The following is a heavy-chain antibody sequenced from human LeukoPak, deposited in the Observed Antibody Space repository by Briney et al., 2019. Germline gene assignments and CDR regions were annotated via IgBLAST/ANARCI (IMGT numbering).Heavy chain of an antibody. Sequence: GGSLRLSCAASGFTFSSYSMNWVRQAPGEGLEWVSSISSSSSYIYYADSVKGRFTISRDNAKNSLYLQMNRLRAEDTAVYYCGRGQGGLMVYWGQGTLVTVSS. CDR2: ISSSSSYI. J-gene: IGHJ4*02. CDR1: GFTFSSYS. D-gene: IGHD2-8*01. V-gene: IGHV3-21*01. CDR3: GRGQGGLMVY.